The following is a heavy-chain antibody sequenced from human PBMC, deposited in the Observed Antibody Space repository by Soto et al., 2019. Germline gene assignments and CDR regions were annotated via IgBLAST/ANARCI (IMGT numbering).Heavy chain of an antibody. V-gene: IGHV4-30-4*01. D-gene: IGHD5-18*01. CDR3: ARGRGYSYGLDP. J-gene: IGHJ5*02. CDR1: GDSISSNTNY. Sequence: QVQLQESGPGLVKPSQTLSITCTVSGDSISSNTNYWSWIRQPPGEGLEWIGFISYSGTTSYSPSLKSRVAISLDTSKNQFSLSLSSVTATDTAVYYCARGRGYSYGLDPWGQGTLVTVSS. CDR2: ISYSGTT.